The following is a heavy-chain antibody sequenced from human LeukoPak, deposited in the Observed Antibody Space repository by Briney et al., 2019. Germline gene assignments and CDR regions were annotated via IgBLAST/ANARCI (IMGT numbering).Heavy chain of an antibody. V-gene: IGHV4-34*01. Sequence: PSETLSLTCAVYGGSFSGYYWSWIRQPPGKGLEWIGEINHSGSTNYNPSLKSRVTISVDTSKNQFSLKLSSVTAADTAVYYCARGTAWCMLHVCWFDPWGQGTLVTVSS. CDR1: GGSFSGYY. D-gene: IGHD2-8*01. J-gene: IGHJ5*02. CDR2: INHSGST. CDR3: ARGTAWCMLHVCWFDP.